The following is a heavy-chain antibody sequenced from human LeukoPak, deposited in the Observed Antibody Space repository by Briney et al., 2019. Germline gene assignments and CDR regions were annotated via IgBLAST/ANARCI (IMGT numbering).Heavy chain of an antibody. CDR1: GFTFSNSR. Sequence: PGGSLRLSCTASGFTFSNSRMNWVRQAPGKGLEWVANINPDGGGKYYVDSVTGRFTISRDNAKNSLYLQINSLRAEDTAVYYCARAGDITIFGVVIIPFDYWGQGTLVTVSS. CDR2: INPDGGGK. V-gene: IGHV3-7*01. J-gene: IGHJ4*02. D-gene: IGHD3-3*01. CDR3: ARAGDITIFGVVIIPFDY.